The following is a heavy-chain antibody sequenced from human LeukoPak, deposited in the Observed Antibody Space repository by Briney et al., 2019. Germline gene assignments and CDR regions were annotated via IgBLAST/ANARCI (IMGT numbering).Heavy chain of an antibody. CDR2: ISSSSSTV. V-gene: IGHV3-48*04. CDR3: ARDHIEPGVILDY. CDR1: GFTFSDYS. D-gene: IGHD2-8*02. Sequence: GGSLRLSCAASGFTFSDYSMNWVRQAPGKGLEWVSYISSSSSTVYYADSVKGRFTISRDNAKNSLYLQMNSLRAEDTAVYYCARDHIEPGVILDYWGQGTLVTVSS. J-gene: IGHJ4*02.